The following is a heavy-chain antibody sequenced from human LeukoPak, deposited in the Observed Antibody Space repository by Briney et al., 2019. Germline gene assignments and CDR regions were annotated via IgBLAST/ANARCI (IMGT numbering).Heavy chain of an antibody. D-gene: IGHD6-6*01. CDR2: IYPGDSDT. CDR3: ARWGIAARRYFDL. J-gene: IGHJ2*01. CDR1: GYSFTSYW. V-gene: IGHV5-51*01. Sequence: GESLKISCKGSGYSFTSYWIGWVRQMPGKGLEWMGIIYPGDSDTRYSPSFQGQVTISADKSISTAYLQWSSLKVSDTAMYYCARWGIAARRYFDLWGRGTLVTVSS.